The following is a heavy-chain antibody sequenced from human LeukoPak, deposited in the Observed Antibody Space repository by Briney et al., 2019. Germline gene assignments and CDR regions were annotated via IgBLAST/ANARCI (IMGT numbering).Heavy chain of an antibody. D-gene: IGHD3-16*02. V-gene: IGHV4-59*01. CDR3: ARAWGSYRYVFDY. CDR1: GGSTSNYY. CDR2: MYYSGVT. J-gene: IGHJ4*02. Sequence: SETVSLTCTVSGGSTSNYYWSWVRQPPGKGLEWIGYMYYSGVTNYSPSLKSRVTISVDQSKNEFSLKLSSVTAADTAIYYCARAWGSYRYVFDYWGQGTLVTV.